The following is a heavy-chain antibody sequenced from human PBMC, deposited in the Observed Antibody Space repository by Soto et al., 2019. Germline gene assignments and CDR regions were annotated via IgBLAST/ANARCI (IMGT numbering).Heavy chain of an antibody. Sequence: QVQLVESGGGVVQPGRSLRLSCAASGFTFSSYGMHWVRQAPGKGLEWVAVISYDGSNKYYADSVKGRFTITRDNSKNTLYLQMNSLRAEDTAVYYCAKDLYTAMDYYYYGMDVWGQGTTVTVSS. D-gene: IGHD5-18*01. CDR3: AKDLYTAMDYYYYGMDV. V-gene: IGHV3-30*18. J-gene: IGHJ6*02. CDR1: GFTFSSYG. CDR2: ISYDGSNK.